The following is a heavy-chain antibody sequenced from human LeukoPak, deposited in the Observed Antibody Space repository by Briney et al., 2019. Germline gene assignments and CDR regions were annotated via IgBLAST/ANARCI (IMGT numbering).Heavy chain of an antibody. D-gene: IGHD3-10*01. J-gene: IGHJ5*02. V-gene: IGHV4-34*01. Sequence: SETLSLTCAVYGGSFSGYYWSWIRQPPGKGLEWIGEINHSGSTNYNPSLKSRVTISVDTSKNQFSLKLSSVTAADTAVYYCARLFGGLLWFGELNWGAPNWFDPWGQGTLVTVSS. CDR3: ARLFGGLLWFGELNWGAPNWFDP. CDR1: GGSFSGYY. CDR2: INHSGST.